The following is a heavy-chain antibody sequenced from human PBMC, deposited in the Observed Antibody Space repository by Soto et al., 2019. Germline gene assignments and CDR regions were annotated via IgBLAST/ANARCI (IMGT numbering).Heavy chain of an antibody. J-gene: IGHJ4*02. CDR3: ARVGTALDFDH. Sequence: EVQLLESGGGLVQPGGSLRLSCAVSGFTFTTYTMSWVRQAPGKGLEWVSGISNSGGNTYYADSVKGRVTISRDNSKNTLYLQMTSLRDDDTATYYCARVGTALDFDHWGQGTLVSVSS. D-gene: IGHD2-21*02. CDR2: ISNSGGNT. CDR1: GFTFTTYT. V-gene: IGHV3-23*01.